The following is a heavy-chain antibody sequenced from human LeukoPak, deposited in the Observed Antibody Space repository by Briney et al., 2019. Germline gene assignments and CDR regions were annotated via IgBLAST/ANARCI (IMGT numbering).Heavy chain of an antibody. CDR1: GFTFDDYA. CDR3: AREVYDSSGYYGLESFDY. J-gene: IGHJ4*02. CDR2: ISGDGGSA. D-gene: IGHD3-22*01. Sequence: GGSLRLSCAASGFTFDDYAMHWVRQVPGKGLEWVSLISGDGGSAYYADSVKGRFTISRDNRKTSLYLQMNSLRTEDTAVYYCAREVYDSSGYYGLESFDYWSQGTLVTVSS. V-gene: IGHV3-43*02.